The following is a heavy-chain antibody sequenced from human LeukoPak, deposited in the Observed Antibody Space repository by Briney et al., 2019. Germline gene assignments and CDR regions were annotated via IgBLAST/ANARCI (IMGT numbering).Heavy chain of an antibody. V-gene: IGHV3-33*01. CDR1: GFTFSSYG. J-gene: IGHJ4*02. CDR2: IWYDGSNK. CDR3: ARARRLKEEATLDY. Sequence: GGSLRLSCAASGFTFSSYGMHWVRQAPGKGLEWVAVIWYDGSNKYYADSVKGRFTISRDNSKNTLYLQMNSLRAEDTAVYYYARARRLKEEATLDYWGQGTLVTVSS.